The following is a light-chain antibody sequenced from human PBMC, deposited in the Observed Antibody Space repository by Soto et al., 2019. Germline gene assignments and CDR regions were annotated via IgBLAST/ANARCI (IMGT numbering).Light chain of an antibody. Sequence: DIQLTQSPSFLSASVGDRVTITCRASHDISSYLTWYQQKPGKAPTVLIYAASTLQGGVPSRFSGSGSGTELTLTIRSLQSEDFASYYCQQHKDYPLTFGRGTRLEI. CDR1: HDISSY. V-gene: IGKV1-9*01. J-gene: IGKJ5*01. CDR2: AAS. CDR3: QQHKDYPLT.